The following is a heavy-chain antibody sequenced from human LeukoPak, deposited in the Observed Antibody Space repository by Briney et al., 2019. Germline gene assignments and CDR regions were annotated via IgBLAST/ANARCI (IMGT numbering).Heavy chain of an antibody. V-gene: IGHV3-48*04. J-gene: IGHJ1*01. D-gene: IGHD2-15*01. CDR2: ISTSGDTT. Sequence: GGSLRLSCGASGFTFTSYVMNWVRQAPGKGLEWVSVISTSGDTTYYADSVKGRFTISRDNVKNSLYLQMNSLRAEDTAVYHCARLGYHEYFQHWGQGILVTVSS. CDR1: GFTFTSYV. CDR3: ARLGYHEYFQH.